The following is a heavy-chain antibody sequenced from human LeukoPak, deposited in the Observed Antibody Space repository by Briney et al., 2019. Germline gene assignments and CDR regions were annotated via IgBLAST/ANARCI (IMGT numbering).Heavy chain of an antibody. V-gene: IGHV3-74*01. J-gene: IGHJ6*03. Sequence: VWVSRISSDGTNTYYADSVKGRFSISRDNAKNTLYLQMNSLRAEDTAAYYCARVYYYYYMDVWGKGTTVAVSS. CDR2: ISSDGTNT. CDR3: ARVYYYYYMDV.